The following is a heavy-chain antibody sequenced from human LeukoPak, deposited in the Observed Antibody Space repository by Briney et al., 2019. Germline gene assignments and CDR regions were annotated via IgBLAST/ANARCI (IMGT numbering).Heavy chain of an antibody. V-gene: IGHV4-59*01. CDR1: GGSISSYY. Sequence: SETLSLTCTVSGGSISSYYWSWIRQPPGKGLGWIGYIYYSGSTNYNPSLKSRVTISVDTSKNQFSLKLNSMAAADTAVYYCARAHSSSWYMDYWGQGTLVTVSS. CDR2: IYYSGST. D-gene: IGHD6-13*01. J-gene: IGHJ4*02. CDR3: ARAHSSSWYMDY.